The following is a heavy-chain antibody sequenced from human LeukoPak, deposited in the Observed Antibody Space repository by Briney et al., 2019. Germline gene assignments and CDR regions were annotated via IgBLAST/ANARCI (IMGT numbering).Heavy chain of an antibody. J-gene: IGHJ5*02. V-gene: IGHV3-74*01. CDR3: ARDLSFGAPYNWFDP. D-gene: IGHD3-10*01. Sequence: GGSLRLSCVASGFTFNNNWMHWVRQAPGKGLVWVSRINNDGSTTSYADPVKGRFTISRDNAKNTLYLQMNNLRAEDTAVYYCARDLSFGAPYNWFDPWGQGTLVTVSS. CDR1: GFTFNNNW. CDR2: INNDGSTT.